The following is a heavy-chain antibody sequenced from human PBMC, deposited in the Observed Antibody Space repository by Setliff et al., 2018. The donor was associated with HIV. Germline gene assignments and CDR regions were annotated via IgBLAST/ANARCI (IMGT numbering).Heavy chain of an antibody. CDR3: AAVPWGHSSLIIDH. CDR1: RFDFNNYW. J-gene: IGHJ4*02. Sequence: GGSLRLSCAASRFDFNNYWMCWVRQAPGKGLEWVANIGQDGSEKNYADSVKGRFTISRDNAKNSVYLQMHSLRVEDTAVYYCAAVPWGHSSLIIDHWGQGTPVTVSS. CDR2: IGQDGSEK. D-gene: IGHD3-16*01. V-gene: IGHV3-7*01.